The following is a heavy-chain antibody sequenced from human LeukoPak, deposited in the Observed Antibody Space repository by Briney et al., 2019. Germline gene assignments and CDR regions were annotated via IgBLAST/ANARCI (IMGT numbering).Heavy chain of an antibody. CDR2: ISSSSSYI. CDR3: ATAAGGYNWFDP. V-gene: IGHV3-21*04. CDR1: GFTFSSYS. D-gene: IGHD2-15*01. J-gene: IGHJ5*02. Sequence: PGGSLRLSCAASGFTFSSYSMNWVRQAPGKGLEWVSSISSSSSYIYYADSVKGRFTISRDNAKNSLYLQMNSLRAEDTAVYYCATAAGGYNWFDPWGQGTLVTVSS.